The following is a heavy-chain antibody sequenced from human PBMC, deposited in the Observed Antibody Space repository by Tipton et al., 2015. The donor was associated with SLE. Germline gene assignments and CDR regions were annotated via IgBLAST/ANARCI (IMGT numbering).Heavy chain of an antibody. CDR3: ARDDPSYWYFDL. V-gene: IGHV3-30*12. D-gene: IGHD6-6*01. J-gene: IGHJ2*01. CDR1: GFPFSTYG. CDR2: LLYDGSDK. Sequence: RSLRLSCAASGFPFSTYGMHWVRQAPGKGLEWVAFLLYDGSDKYYADSVKGRFTISRDNAKNTLYLQMNTLRADDTAVYYCARDDPSYWYFDLWGRGTLVTVSS.